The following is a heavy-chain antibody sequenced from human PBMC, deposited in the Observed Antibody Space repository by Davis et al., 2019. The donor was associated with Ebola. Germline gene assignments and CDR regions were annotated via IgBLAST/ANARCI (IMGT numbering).Heavy chain of an antibody. J-gene: IGHJ4*02. D-gene: IGHD6-19*01. CDR3: ARGGWLVQGALGY. Sequence: PSETLSLTCAVYGGSFSGYYWSWIRQPPGKGLEWIGEINHSGSTNYNPSLKSRVTISVDTSKNQFSLKLSSVTAADTAVYYCARGGWLVQGALGYWGQGTLVTVSS. CDR1: GGSFSGYY. CDR2: INHSGST. V-gene: IGHV4-34*01.